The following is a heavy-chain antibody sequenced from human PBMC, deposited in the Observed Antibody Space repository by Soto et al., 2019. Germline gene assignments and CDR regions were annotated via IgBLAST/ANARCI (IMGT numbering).Heavy chain of an antibody. Sequence: EVQLLESGGGLVQPGGSLRLSCAASGFTFSSYAMSWVRQAPGKGLEWVSAISGSGGSTYYADSVKGRFTISTDNSKMTLYLQINSLRAEEQAVYYCAKSLTPRESGYCDYYYYYYMDVWGKGPRSPSP. J-gene: IGHJ6*03. V-gene: IGHV3-23*01. CDR2: ISGSGGST. CDR1: GFTFSSYA. CDR3: AKSLTPRESGYCDYYYYYYMDV. D-gene: IGHD3-3*01.